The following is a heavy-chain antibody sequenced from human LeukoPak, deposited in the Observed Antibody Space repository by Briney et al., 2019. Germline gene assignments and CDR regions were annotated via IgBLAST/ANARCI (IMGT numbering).Heavy chain of an antibody. Sequence: GGSLRLSCAASGFTVSSNYMSWVRQAPGKGLEWVSVIYSGGSTYYADSVKGRFTISRDNSKNTLYLQMNSLRVEDTAVYYCARDVCSGGSCYFYGMDVWGQGTTVTVSS. J-gene: IGHJ6*02. CDR1: GFTVSSNY. V-gene: IGHV3-53*01. CDR2: IYSGGST. CDR3: ARDVCSGGSCYFYGMDV. D-gene: IGHD2-15*01.